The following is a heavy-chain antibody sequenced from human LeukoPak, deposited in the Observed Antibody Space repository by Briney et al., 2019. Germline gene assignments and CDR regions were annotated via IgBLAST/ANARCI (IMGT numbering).Heavy chain of an antibody. Sequence: GGSLGLSCAASGFTFRSYWMHWVRQAPGKGLVWVSRISNDGSSTTYADSVKGRFTMSRDNAKNTLYLQMNSLRAEDTAVYYCAREYYYDSSGHSDYWGQGTLVTVSS. V-gene: IGHV3-74*01. CDR1: GFTFRSYW. CDR2: ISNDGSST. CDR3: AREYYYDSSGHSDY. J-gene: IGHJ4*02. D-gene: IGHD3-22*01.